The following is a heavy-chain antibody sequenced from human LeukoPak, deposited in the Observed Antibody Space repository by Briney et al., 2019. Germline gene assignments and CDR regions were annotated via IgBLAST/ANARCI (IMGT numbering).Heavy chain of an antibody. CDR1: GYTFTGYY. V-gene: IGHV1-2*02. CDR3: ARTSSGWLYYYYYYMDV. D-gene: IGHD6-19*01. CDR2: INPNSGGT. J-gene: IGHJ6*03. Sequence: GASVKVSCKASGYTFTGYYMHWVRQAPGQGLEWMGWINPNSGGTNYAQKLQGRVTMTTDTSTSTAYMELRSLRSDDTAVYYCARTSSGWLYYYYYYMDVWGKGTTVTVSS.